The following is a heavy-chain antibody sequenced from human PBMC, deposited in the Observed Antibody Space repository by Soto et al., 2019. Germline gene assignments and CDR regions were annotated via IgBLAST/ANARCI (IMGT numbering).Heavy chain of an antibody. CDR2: ISADNGNT. J-gene: IGHJ6*02. V-gene: IGHV1-18*04. D-gene: IGHD2-15*01. CDR1: GYPFNSYG. Sequence: GASVKLSCKDSGYPFNSYGISWVRQAPGQGLEWMGWISADNGNTNYAQKLQDRVTMTTDTSTSTAYMELRSLRSDDTAIYYCARDQILTGMDVWGRGTTVTVSS. CDR3: ARDQILTGMDV.